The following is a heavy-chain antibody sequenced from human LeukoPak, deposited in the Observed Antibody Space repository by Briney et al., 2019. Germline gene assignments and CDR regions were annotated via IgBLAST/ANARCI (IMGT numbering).Heavy chain of an antibody. Sequence: ETLSLTCTVSGGSISSSSYYWGWIRQPPGKGLEWVSTISGSGSGTHYADSVKGRFTISRDNSKNTLHLQMHSLRAEDMAIYYCAKATAYYFGSGREFDSWGQGTLVTVSS. V-gene: IGHV3-23*01. CDR2: ISGSGSGT. J-gene: IGHJ4*02. CDR3: AKATAYYFGSGREFDS. CDR1: GGSISSSSYY. D-gene: IGHD3-10*01.